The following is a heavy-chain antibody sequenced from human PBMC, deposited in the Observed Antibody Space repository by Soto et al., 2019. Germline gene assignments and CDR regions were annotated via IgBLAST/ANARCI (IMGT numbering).Heavy chain of an antibody. V-gene: IGHV1-69*12. J-gene: IGHJ6*02. CDR3: ARDNDRPQLGGNYYYILDV. CDR1: GGTFRNSA. D-gene: IGHD1-1*01. CDR2: IMPIFRTP. Sequence: QVQLEQSGAEVKKHGSSVKVSCKASGGTFRNSAISWVRQAPGQGLEWMGGIMPIFRTPDYSQKFQGRVTITADESTSTAYMELSGLRSDDTAVYYCARDNDRPQLGGNYYYILDVWGQGTTVTVSS.